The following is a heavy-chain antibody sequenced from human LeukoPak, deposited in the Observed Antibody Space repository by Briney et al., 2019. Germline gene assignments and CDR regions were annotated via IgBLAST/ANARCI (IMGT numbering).Heavy chain of an antibody. CDR1: GFTFSSYG. V-gene: IGHV3-30*02. J-gene: IGHJ4*02. CDR2: IPSDGSNK. Sequence: PGGSLRLSCAASGFTFSSYGMHWVRQAPGKGLEWVAFIPSDGSNKYYADSVKGRFTISRDNSKNTLYLQMNSLRAEDTAVYYCAKDWSSSWYRGNFDYWGQGTLVTVSS. CDR3: AKDWSSSWYRGNFDY. D-gene: IGHD6-13*01.